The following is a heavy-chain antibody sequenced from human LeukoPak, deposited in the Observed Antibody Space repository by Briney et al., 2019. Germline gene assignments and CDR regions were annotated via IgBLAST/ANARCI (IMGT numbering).Heavy chain of an antibody. Sequence: ASVKVSCKASGYTFTGYYMHWVRQAPGQGLEWMGGIIPIFGTANYAQKFQGRVTITADKSTSTAYMELSSLRSEDTAVYYCARLDDWVDPWGQGTLVTVSS. D-gene: IGHD3-3*01. CDR3: ARLDDWVDP. J-gene: IGHJ5*02. CDR1: GYTFTGYY. V-gene: IGHV1-69*06. CDR2: IIPIFGTA.